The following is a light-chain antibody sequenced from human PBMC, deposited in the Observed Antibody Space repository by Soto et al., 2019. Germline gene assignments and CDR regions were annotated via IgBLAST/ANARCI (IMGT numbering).Light chain of an antibody. J-gene: IGLJ1*01. Sequence: QSVLTQPPSASGSPGQSVTISCTGTSSDVGGYNYVSWYQQHPGKAPKLMIYEVFTRPSGVPDRFSGAKSGNTDSLTVSGLQAEDEADYYCRSYAGSNNFDVFGFGTKLTV. CDR3: RSYAGSNNFDV. CDR2: EVF. CDR1: SSDVGGYNY. V-gene: IGLV2-8*01.